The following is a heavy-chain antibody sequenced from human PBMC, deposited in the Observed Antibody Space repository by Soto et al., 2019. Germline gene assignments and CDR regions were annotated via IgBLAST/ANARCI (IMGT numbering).Heavy chain of an antibody. V-gene: IGHV3-15*05. CDR1: GFDFSNGW. CDR3: TTDEWE. J-gene: IGHJ4*02. D-gene: IGHD1-26*01. CDR2: IKSKIHGETT. Sequence: ELQLVESGGGLVKPGGSLRLPCAASGFDFSNGWMSWVRQGPGKGLEWVGRIKSKIHGETTDYAAPVKGRFTISRDDSKNTLFVQMNSLKIEDTAVYYCTTDEWEWGQGTLVTVSS.